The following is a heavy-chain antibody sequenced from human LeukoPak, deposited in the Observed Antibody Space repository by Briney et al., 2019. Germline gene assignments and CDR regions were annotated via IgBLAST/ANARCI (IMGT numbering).Heavy chain of an antibody. J-gene: IGHJ4*02. D-gene: IGHD2-15*01. V-gene: IGHV4-59*08. CDR2: IYYSGST. Sequence: SETLSLTCTVSGGSISTYYWSCIRQPPGKGLEWIGYIYYSGSTNYNPSLKSRVTISVDTSKNQFSLNLSSVTAADTAVYYCARQARYCGGRTCSDSWGQGTLVTVSS. CDR1: GGSISTYY. CDR3: ARQARYCGGRTCSDS.